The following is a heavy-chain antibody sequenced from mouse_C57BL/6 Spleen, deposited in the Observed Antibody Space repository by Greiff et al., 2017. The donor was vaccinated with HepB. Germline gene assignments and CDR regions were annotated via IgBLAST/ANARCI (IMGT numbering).Heavy chain of an antibody. D-gene: IGHD1-1*01. Sequence: QVQLQQSGAELVKPGASVKLSCKASGYTFTEYTIHWVKQRSGQGLEWIGWFYPGSGSIKYNEKFKDKATLTADKSSSTVYMELSRLTSEDSAVYFCARHEGIYYGSSYRDWYFDVWGTGTTVTVSS. CDR3: ARHEGIYYGSSYRDWYFDV. CDR2: FYPGSGSI. J-gene: IGHJ1*03. V-gene: IGHV1-62-2*01. CDR1: GYTFTEYT.